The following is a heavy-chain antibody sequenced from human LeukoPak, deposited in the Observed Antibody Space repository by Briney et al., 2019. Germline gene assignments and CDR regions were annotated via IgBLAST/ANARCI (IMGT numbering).Heavy chain of an antibody. CDR3: AKDLNTYRYDSRDLQH. CDR2: ISYDGSNK. Sequence: SGGSLRLSCAASGFSFNTYGMHWVRQGPGKGLEWVAVISYDGSNKWYADSVKGRFTISRDNSKNTLYLQMNSLRPEDTAVYFCAKDLNTYRYDSRDLQHWGQGILATVSS. CDR1: GFSFNTYG. J-gene: IGHJ1*01. V-gene: IGHV3-30*18. D-gene: IGHD3-22*01.